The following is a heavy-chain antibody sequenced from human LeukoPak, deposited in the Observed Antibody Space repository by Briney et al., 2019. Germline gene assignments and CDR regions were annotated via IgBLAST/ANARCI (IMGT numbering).Heavy chain of an antibody. V-gene: IGHV3-23*01. J-gene: IGHJ4*02. CDR3: ASRNYYDSSGYYYYYFDY. Sequence: GSLRLSCAASGFTFSSYGMHWVRQAPGKGLEWVSGISGSGTSTYYADSVKGRFTISRDNSKNTLYLQMNSLRAEDTAVYYCASRNYYDSSGYYYYYFDYWGQGILVTVSS. CDR1: GFTFSSYG. CDR2: ISGSGTST. D-gene: IGHD3-22*01.